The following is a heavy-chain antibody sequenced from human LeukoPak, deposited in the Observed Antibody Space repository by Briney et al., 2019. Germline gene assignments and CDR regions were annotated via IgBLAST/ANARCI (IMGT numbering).Heavy chain of an antibody. CDR2: FDREDGET. J-gene: IGHJ4*02. CDR3: ATVGYSYGAFDY. D-gene: IGHD5-18*01. V-gene: IGHV1-24*01. Sequence: ASVKVSCKVSGYTLTEISLHWVRQAPGKGLEWMGGFDREDGETMYAQKFQGRVTMTEDTSTDTAFMELSSLRSEDTAVYYRATVGYSYGAFDYWGQGTLVIVSS. CDR1: GYTLTEIS.